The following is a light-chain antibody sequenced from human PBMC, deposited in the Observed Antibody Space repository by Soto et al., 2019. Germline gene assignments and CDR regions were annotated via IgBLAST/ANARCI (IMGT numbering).Light chain of an antibody. CDR1: SSDVGSYNP. V-gene: IGLV2-14*02. CDR3: CSYASSGVV. Sequence: QSALTQPASVSGSPGQSITISCTGTSSDVGSYNPVSWYQQHPGKAPKLMIYEGSKRPSGVSNRFSGSKSGNTASLTISGLQAEDESDYFCCSYASSGVVFGGGTKLTVL. CDR2: EGS. J-gene: IGLJ2*01.